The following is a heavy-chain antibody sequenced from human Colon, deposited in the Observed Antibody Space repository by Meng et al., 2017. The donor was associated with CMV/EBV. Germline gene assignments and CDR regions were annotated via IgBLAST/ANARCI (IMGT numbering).Heavy chain of an antibody. V-gene: IGHV1-2*02. D-gene: IGHD3-22*01. CDR3: ATVSSGYYLYFQH. Sequence: VGMVQSGGEVKKPGASVKVSCKASGYTFTGYYMHWVRQSPGQGLEWMGWINPNSGGTNYAQKFQGRVTMTRDTSISTAYMELSRLRSDDTAVYYCATVSSGYYLYFQHWGQGTLVTVSS. J-gene: IGHJ1*01. CDR2: INPNSGGT. CDR1: GYTFTGYY.